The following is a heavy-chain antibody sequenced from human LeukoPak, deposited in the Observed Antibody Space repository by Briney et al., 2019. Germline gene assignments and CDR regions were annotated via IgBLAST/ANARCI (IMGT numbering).Heavy chain of an antibody. Sequence: ASVKVSCKASGYTFTSYGISWVRQAPGQGLEWMGWISAYNGNTNYAQKLQVRVTMTTDTSTSTAYMELRSLRSDDTAVYYCARISSGELLSWSIDYWGQGTLVTVSS. CDR3: ARISSGELLSWSIDY. D-gene: IGHD1-26*01. CDR2: ISAYNGNT. V-gene: IGHV1-18*01. J-gene: IGHJ4*02. CDR1: GYTFTSYG.